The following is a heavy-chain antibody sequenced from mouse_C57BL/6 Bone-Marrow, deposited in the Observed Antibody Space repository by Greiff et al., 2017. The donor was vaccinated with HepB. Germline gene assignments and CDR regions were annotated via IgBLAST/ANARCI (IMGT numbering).Heavy chain of an antibody. V-gene: IGHV2-2*01. J-gene: IGHJ1*03. Sequence: VQLQQSGPGLVQPSQSLSITCTVSGFSLTSYGVHWVRQSPGKGLEWLGVIWSGGSTDYNAAFISRLSISKDNSKSQVSFKMNSLQADDTAIYYCARMTGSSYNWYFDVWGTGTTVTVSS. CDR1: GFSLTSYG. CDR2: IWSGGST. CDR3: ARMTGSSYNWYFDV. D-gene: IGHD1-1*01.